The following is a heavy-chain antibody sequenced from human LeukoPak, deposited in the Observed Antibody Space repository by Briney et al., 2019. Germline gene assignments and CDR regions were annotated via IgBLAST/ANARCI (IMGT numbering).Heavy chain of an antibody. J-gene: IGHJ6*02. CDR1: GFIFSGSD. CDR3: ARLAAAAGRDYYYYGMDV. CDR2: IGRKPKNYAT. D-gene: IGHD6-13*01. Sequence: PGGSLRLSCAASGFIFSGSDMHWVRQASGKGLEWVGRIGRKPKNYATTYAASVKGRFTISRDDSKNTAFLQMSSLKTEDTAIYYCARLAAAAGRDYYYYGMDVWGQGTTVTVSS. V-gene: IGHV3-73*01.